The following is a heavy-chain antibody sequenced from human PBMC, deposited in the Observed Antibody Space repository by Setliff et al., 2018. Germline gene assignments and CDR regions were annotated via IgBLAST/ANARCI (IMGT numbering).Heavy chain of an antibody. CDR2: INPNNGDR. CDR3: ARQPVDTVMVTFDY. V-gene: IGHV1-2*02. Sequence: ASVKVSCKASGYTFTGYYMHWVRQAPGQGLEWMGWINPNNGDRKSAQKFQGRLTMTRDTSISTAYMELSSLRSDDTAVYYCARQPVDTVMVTFDYWGQGTLVTVSS. CDR1: GYTFTGYY. D-gene: IGHD5-18*01. J-gene: IGHJ4*02.